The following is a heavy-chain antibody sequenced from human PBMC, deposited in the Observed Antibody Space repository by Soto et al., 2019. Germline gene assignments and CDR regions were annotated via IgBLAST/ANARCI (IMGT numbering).Heavy chain of an antibody. D-gene: IGHD6-13*01. Sequence: PGGSLRLSCAASGFTFSSYGMHWVRQAPGKGLEWVAVIWYDGSNKYYADSVKGRFTISRDNSKNTLYLQMNSLRAEDTAVYYCARDPSGYSSPIYYFDYWGQGTLVTVSS. CDR1: GFTFSSYG. CDR3: ARDPSGYSSPIYYFDY. CDR2: IWYDGSNK. V-gene: IGHV3-33*01. J-gene: IGHJ4*02.